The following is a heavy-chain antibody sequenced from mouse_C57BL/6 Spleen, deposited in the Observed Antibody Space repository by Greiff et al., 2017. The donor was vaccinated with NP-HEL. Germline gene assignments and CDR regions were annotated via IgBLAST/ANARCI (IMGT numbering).Heavy chain of an antibody. CDR3: TRYSSPLRVFDY. V-gene: IGHV1-15*01. D-gene: IGHD2-5*01. CDR1: GYTFTDYE. CDR2: IDPETGGT. Sequence: QVHVKQSGAELVRPGASVTLSCKASGYTFTDYEMHWVKQTPVHGLEWIGAIDPETGGTAYNQKFKGKAILTADKSSSTAYMELRSLTSEDSAVYYCTRYSSPLRVFDYWGQGTTLTVSS. J-gene: IGHJ2*01.